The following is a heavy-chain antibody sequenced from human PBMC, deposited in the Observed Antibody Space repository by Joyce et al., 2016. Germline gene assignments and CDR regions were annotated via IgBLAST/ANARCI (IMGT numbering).Heavy chain of an antibody. D-gene: IGHD6-13*01. CDR2: IKQDEGEK. Sequence: EVQLVESGGGLVQPGGSLRLSCAACGFSFRSYWMSWVRQAPGKGLEWVANIKQDEGEKYYGDSVKGRFTISRDNAKNSLYLQMNSLRAEDTAVYYCARHIAAPSYYFEYWGQGTLVTVSS. V-gene: IGHV3-7*01. CDR1: GFSFRSYW. CDR3: ARHIAAPSYYFEY. J-gene: IGHJ4*02.